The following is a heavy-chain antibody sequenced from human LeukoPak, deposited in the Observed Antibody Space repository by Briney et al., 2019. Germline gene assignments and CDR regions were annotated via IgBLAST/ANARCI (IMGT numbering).Heavy chain of an antibody. CDR1: GYTFTGYY. CDR2: INPNSGGT. CDR3: ARDSAAVRGVIKYYFDY. Sequence: ASVKVSCKASGYTFTGYYMHWVRQAPGQGLEWMGWINPNSGGTNYAQKFQGRVTMTRDTSISTAYMELSRLRSDDTAVYYCARDSAAVRGVIKYYFDYWGQGTLVTVSS. J-gene: IGHJ4*02. D-gene: IGHD3-10*01. V-gene: IGHV1-2*02.